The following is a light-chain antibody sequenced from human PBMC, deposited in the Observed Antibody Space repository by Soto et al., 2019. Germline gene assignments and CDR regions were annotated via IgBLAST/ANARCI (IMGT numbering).Light chain of an antibody. CDR3: SSYTSSSTWV. Sequence: QSVLTQPASVSGSPGQSITISCTGTSSDVGGYNYDSWYQQHPGKAPKLMIYDVSNRPSGVSNHFSGSKSGNTASLTISGLQAEDEADYYCSSYTSSSTWVFGGGTKLTVL. V-gene: IGLV2-14*01. J-gene: IGLJ3*02. CDR1: SSDVGGYNY. CDR2: DVS.